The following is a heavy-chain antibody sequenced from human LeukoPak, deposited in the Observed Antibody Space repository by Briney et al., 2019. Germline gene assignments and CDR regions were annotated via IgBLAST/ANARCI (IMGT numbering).Heavy chain of an antibody. D-gene: IGHD2-21*01. CDR1: GGSISSSSYY. Sequence: SETLSLTCTVSGGSISSSSYYWGWIRQPPGKGPEWIGSIYYSGSTDYNPSLKSRVTISVDTSKNQFSLNLNSVTAADTAVYYCARLRPLEGDYYYNFMDVWGQGTTVTVSS. CDR3: ARLRPLEGDYYYNFMDV. J-gene: IGHJ6*02. V-gene: IGHV4-39*07. CDR2: IYYSGST.